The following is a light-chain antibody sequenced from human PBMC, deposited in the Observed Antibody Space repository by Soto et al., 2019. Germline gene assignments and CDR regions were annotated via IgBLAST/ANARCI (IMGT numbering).Light chain of an antibody. CDR1: QSISDN. J-gene: IGKJ5*01. CDR2: GAS. CDR3: QQCNNWPPEIT. V-gene: IGKV3-15*01. Sequence: EIVMTQSPATLSVSPGERATLSCRASQSISDNLAWYQQRPGQAPRLLIYGASARATGIPARFSGSGSGTEFTLTISSLQSEDFAVYYCQQCNNWPPEITFGQGTRLEIK.